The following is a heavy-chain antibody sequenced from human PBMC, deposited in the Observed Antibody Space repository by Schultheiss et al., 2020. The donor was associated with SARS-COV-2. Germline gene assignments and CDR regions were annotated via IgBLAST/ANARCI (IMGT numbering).Heavy chain of an antibody. V-gene: IGHV3-43*01. CDR3: AKEGYSTYGMDV. CDR2: ISWDGGST. CDR1: GFTFSSYG. J-gene: IGHJ6*02. Sequence: GGSLRLSCAASGFTFSSYGMHWVRQAPGKGLEWVSLISWDGGSTYYADSVKGRFTISRDNSKNSLYLQMNSLRTEDTALYYCAKEGYSTYGMDVWGQGTTVTVSS. D-gene: IGHD6-13*01.